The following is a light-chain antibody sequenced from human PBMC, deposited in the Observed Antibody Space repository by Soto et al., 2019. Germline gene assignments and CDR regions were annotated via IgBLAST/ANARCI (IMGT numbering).Light chain of an antibody. CDR2: GAS. CDR1: QSIISD. Sequence: EIVMTQSPATLAVSPGETTRLSCRARQSIISDVAWYQQKLGQTPRLLIHGASTRATGIAARFSGSGSGTEFTLTISGLQAEDFATDYCQQYNYWPVTFGGGTKVEIK. CDR3: QQYNYWPVT. V-gene: IGKV3-15*01. J-gene: IGKJ4*01.